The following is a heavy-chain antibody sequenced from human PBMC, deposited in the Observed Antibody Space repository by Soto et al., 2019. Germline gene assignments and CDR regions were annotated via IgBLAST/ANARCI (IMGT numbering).Heavy chain of an antibody. J-gene: IGHJ4*02. CDR1: GFTFDDYA. Sequence: PGGSLRLSCAASGFTFDDYAMHWVRQAPGKGLEWVSGISWNSGSIGYADSVKGRFTISRDNAKNSLYLQMNSLRAEDTALYYCAKGRGDSGYYSRFDSWGQGTLVTVSS. CDR2: ISWNSGSI. D-gene: IGHD3-22*01. V-gene: IGHV3-9*01. CDR3: AKGRGDSGYYSRFDS.